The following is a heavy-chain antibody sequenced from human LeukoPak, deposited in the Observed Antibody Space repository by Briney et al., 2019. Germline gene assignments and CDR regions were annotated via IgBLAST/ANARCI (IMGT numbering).Heavy chain of an antibody. J-gene: IGHJ3*02. Sequence: GGSLRLSCAASGFTVSSNYMSWVRQAPGKGLEWVSVIYSGGSTYYADSVKGRFTISRDNSKNTLYLQMNSLRAEDTAVYYCASFEGGYEDAFDIWGQGTMVTVSS. CDR1: GFTVSSNY. D-gene: IGHD5-12*01. V-gene: IGHV3-53*01. CDR2: IYSGGST. CDR3: ASFEGGYEDAFDI.